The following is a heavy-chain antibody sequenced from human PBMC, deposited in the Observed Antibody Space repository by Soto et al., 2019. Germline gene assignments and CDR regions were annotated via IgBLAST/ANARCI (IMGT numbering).Heavy chain of an antibody. CDR1: GYTFTDYY. Sequence: QVQLVQSGAEVKKPGASVKVSCKASGYTFTDYYIHWVRQAPGQGLEWMGMINPSGGSTDYAQKFRGRVTRSRDTSTGTVYMELSSLRSEDTAVYYCARPPFPGCIIDVCYPFDYWGQGTLVTVSS. J-gene: IGHJ4*02. CDR2: INPSGGST. CDR3: ARPPFPGCIIDVCYPFDY. V-gene: IGHV1-46*01. D-gene: IGHD2-8*01.